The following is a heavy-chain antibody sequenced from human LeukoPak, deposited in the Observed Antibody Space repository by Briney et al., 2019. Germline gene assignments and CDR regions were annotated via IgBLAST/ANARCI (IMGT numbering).Heavy chain of an antibody. Sequence: RPSETLSLTCAVYGGSFSGYYWSWNRQPPGKGLEWIGEINHSGSTNYNPSLKSRVTISVDTSKNQFSLRLSSVTAADTAVYYCARGQSGPPRYSSSWRAYYGMDVWGEGTTVTVSS. D-gene: IGHD6-13*01. CDR3: ARGQSGPPRYSSSWRAYYGMDV. J-gene: IGHJ6*04. V-gene: IGHV4-34*01. CDR1: GGSFSGYY. CDR2: INHSGST.